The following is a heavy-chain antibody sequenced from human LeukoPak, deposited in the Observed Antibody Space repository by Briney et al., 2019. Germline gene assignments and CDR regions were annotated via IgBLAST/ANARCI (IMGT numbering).Heavy chain of an antibody. V-gene: IGHV3-21*01. D-gene: IGHD6-13*01. CDR3: ARYMGQQLAGAFDI. J-gene: IGHJ3*02. CDR1: GFTFSSYS. Sequence: GGSLRLSCAASGFTFSSYSMNWVRQAPGKGLEWVSSISSSSSYIYYADSVKGRFTNSRDNAKNSLYLQMNSLRAEDTAVYYCARYMGQQLAGAFDIWGQGTMVTVSS. CDR2: ISSSSSYI.